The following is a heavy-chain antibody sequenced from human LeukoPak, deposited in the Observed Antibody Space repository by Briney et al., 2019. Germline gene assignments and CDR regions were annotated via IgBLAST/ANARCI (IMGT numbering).Heavy chain of an antibody. CDR3: TTAMYYGSGSYYGINWFDP. J-gene: IGHJ5*02. Sequence: GGSLRLSRAASGFTFSNAWMSWVRQAPGKGLEWVGRIKSKTDGGTTDYAAPVKGRFTISRDDSKNTLYLQMNSLKTEDTAVYYCTTAMYYGSGSYYGINWFDPWGQGTLVTVSS. D-gene: IGHD3-10*01. V-gene: IGHV3-15*01. CDR2: IKSKTDGGTT. CDR1: GFTFSNAW.